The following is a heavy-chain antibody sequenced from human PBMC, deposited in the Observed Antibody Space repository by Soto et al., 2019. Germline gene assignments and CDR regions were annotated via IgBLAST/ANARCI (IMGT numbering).Heavy chain of an antibody. J-gene: IGHJ6*02. Sequence: QVQMVQSGAEVKKPGSSVNISCKASGGTFYRHTITWVRQAPGQGLEWMGRVVPFLRVTTYAQKFRDRLTIVADTSTDNAYMELGSLTSEDSAISYCARESPPNYYYGMDVWGQGTTVTVS. V-gene: IGHV1-69*02. CDR1: GGTFYRHT. CDR2: VVPFLRVT. D-gene: IGHD3-10*01. CDR3: ARESPPNYYYGMDV.